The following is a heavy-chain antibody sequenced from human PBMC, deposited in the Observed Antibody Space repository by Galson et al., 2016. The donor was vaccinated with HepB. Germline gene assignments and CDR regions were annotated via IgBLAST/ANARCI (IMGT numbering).Heavy chain of an antibody. CDR1: GFXXXSYX. CDR2: XXGSDGST. V-gene: IGHV3-23*01. D-gene: IGHD4-17*01. CDR3: AKETGDYKKSNVFDP. J-gene: IGHJ5*02. Sequence: RLSXXASGFXXXSYXXXWVXXAPXXXLEWXXVXXGSDGSTYYADSVKGRLTISRDNSKNTLYLQMNSLRTEDTAVYYCAKETGDYKKSNVFDPWGQGTLVXXSS.